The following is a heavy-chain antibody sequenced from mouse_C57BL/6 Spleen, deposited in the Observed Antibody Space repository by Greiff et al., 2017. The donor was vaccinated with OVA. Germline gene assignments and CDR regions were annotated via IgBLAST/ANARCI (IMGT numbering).Heavy chain of an antibody. V-gene: IGHV1-15*01. Sequence: ESGAELVRPGASVTLSCKASGYTFTDYEMHWVKQTPVHGLEWIGAIDPETGGTAYNQKFKGKAILTADKSSSTAYMELRSLTSEDSAVYYCTREGIYYYGSSYEFAYWGQGTLVTVSA. J-gene: IGHJ3*01. D-gene: IGHD1-1*01. CDR2: IDPETGGT. CDR3: TREGIYYYGSSYEFAY. CDR1: GYTFTDYE.